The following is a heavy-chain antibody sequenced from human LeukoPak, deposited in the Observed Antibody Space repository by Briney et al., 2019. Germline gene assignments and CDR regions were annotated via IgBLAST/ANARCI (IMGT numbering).Heavy chain of an antibody. V-gene: IGHV1-2*02. D-gene: IGHD1-1*01. CDR2: INPNSGGT. CDR3: ARDRTFFDY. Sequence: ASVKVSCKASGYTFTDYYMHWVRQAPGQGLEWMGWINPNSGGTNYAQRFQGRVTMTRDTSISTAYMELSRLRSDGTAVYYCARDRTFFDYWGQGTLVTVSS. CDR1: GYTFTDYY. J-gene: IGHJ4*02.